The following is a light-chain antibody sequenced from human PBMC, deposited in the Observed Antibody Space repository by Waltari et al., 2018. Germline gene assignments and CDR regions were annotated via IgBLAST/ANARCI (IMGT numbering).Light chain of an antibody. J-gene: IGKJ4*01. CDR3: QHRSVWPLT. CDR2: DAS. V-gene: IGKV3-11*01. CDR1: QVFRSY. Sequence: MVLPQAPATQSLFPGDRATLSYRASQVFRSYLAWYQQKPGQAPRLLIYDASNRATCIPVRFSGSGSGTDYTLTIRSLEPEDFAVFYCQHRSVWPLTFGGGTKVEIE.